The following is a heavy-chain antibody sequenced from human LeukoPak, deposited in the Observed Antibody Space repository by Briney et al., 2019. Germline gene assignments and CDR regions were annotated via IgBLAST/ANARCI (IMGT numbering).Heavy chain of an antibody. CDR3: ARDGYSSSWSYDAFDI. CDR1: GFTSSSYW. D-gene: IGHD6-13*01. CDR2: IKQDGSEK. V-gene: IGHV3-7*03. Sequence: PGGSLRLSCAASGFTSSSYWVSWVRQAPGKGLEWVANIKQDGSEKYYVDSVKGRFTISRDNAKNSLYLRMNSLRAEDTAVYYCARDGYSSSWSYDAFDIWGQGTMVTVSS. J-gene: IGHJ3*02.